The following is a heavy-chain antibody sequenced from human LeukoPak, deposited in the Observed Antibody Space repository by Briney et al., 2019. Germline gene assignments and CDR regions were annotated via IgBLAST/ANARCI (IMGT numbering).Heavy chain of an antibody. J-gene: IGHJ4*02. V-gene: IGHV3-30-3*01. CDR3: ARAPDYGSGSYS. D-gene: IGHD3-10*01. CDR2: ISYDGSNK. CDR1: GLTFSSHW. Sequence: GGSLRLSCAASGLTFSSHWMHWVRQAPGKGLEWVAVISYDGSNKYYADSVKGRFTISRDNSKNTLYLQMNSLRAEDTAVYYCARAPDYGSGSYSWGQGTLVTVSS.